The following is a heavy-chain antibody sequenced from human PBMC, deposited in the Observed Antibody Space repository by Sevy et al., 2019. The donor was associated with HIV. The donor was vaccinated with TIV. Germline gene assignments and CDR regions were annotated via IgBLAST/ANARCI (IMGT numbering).Heavy chain of an antibody. CDR2: IIPIFGTA. J-gene: IGHJ5*02. CDR1: GGTFSSYA. V-gene: IGHV1-69*06. CDR3: ARDLYYDSTAFWWFDP. Sequence: GASVKVSCKASGGTFSSYAISWVRQAPGQGLEWMGGIIPIFGTANYAQKFQGRVTITADKSTSTAYMELSSLRSEDTAVYYCARDLYYDSTAFWWFDPWGQGTLVTVSS. D-gene: IGHD3-22*01.